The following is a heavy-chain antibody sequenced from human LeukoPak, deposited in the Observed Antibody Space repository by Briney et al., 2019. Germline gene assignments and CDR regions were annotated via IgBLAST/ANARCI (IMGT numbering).Heavy chain of an antibody. Sequence: ASVKVSCKASGYTFTGYYMHWVRQAPGQGLEWMGWINPNSGGTNYAQKFQGRVTMTRDTSISTAYMELSRLRSDDTAVYYCARDQLDCSSTSRYDVEILDWFDPWGQGTLVTVSS. CDR1: GYTFTGYY. CDR2: INPNSGGT. D-gene: IGHD2-2*01. CDR3: ARDQLDCSSTSRYDVEILDWFDP. V-gene: IGHV1-2*02. J-gene: IGHJ5*02.